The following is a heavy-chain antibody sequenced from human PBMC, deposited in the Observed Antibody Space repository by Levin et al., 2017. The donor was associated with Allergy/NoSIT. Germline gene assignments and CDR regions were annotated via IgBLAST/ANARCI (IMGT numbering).Heavy chain of an antibody. CDR2: INSKNGGT. CDR1: GYTFTDHF. J-gene: IGHJ5*02. CDR3: ARGTGSSWFDI. V-gene: IGHV1-2*02. D-gene: IGHD2-2*01. Sequence: GESLKISCKATGYTFTDHFMHWVRQAPGQGLEWMGWINSKNGGTKYAEKFQGRVTMTRDTSISTAYMELNRLRFDDTAVYYCARGTGSSWFDIWGQGTLVTVSS.